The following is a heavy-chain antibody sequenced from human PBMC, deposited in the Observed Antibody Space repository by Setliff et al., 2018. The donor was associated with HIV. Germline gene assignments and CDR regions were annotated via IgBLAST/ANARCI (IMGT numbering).Heavy chain of an antibody. Sequence: ASETLSLTCTVSGGSISSGGYYWSWIRQHPGKGLEWIGFIYYSGSTNYNPSLKSRVTMSVDTSKNQFSLKLSSVTAADTAVYYCARGGGYDRSGYYPFDYWGQGTPVTVSS. CDR1: GGSISSGGYY. CDR3: ARGGGYDRSGYYPFDY. CDR2: IYYSGST. D-gene: IGHD3-22*01. V-gene: IGHV4-31*03. J-gene: IGHJ4*02.